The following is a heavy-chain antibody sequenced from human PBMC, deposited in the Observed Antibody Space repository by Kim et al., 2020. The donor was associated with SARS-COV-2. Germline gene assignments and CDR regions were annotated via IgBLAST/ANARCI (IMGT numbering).Heavy chain of an antibody. J-gene: IGHJ6*02. CDR3: ARDEYSGSYYAYYYYGMDV. V-gene: IGHV3-33*05. CDR1: GFTFSSYG. CDR2: ISYDGSNK. D-gene: IGHD1-26*01. Sequence: GGSLRLSCAASGFTFSSYGMHWVRQAPGKGLEWVAVISYDGSNKYYADSVKGRFTISRDNSKNTLYLQMNSLRAEDTAVYYCARDEYSGSYYAYYYYGMDVWGQGTTVTVSS.